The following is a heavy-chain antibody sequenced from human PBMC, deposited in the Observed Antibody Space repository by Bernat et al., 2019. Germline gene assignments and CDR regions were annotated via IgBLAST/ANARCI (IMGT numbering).Heavy chain of an antibody. Sequence: QVQLVESGGGVVQPGRSLRLSCAASGFTFSSYGMHWVRQAPGKGLEWVAVIWYDGSNKYYADSVKGRFTISRDNSKNTLYLQMNSLRAEDTAVYYCARDRGSMVRGVMINSRARYYYGMDVWGQGTTVTVSS. D-gene: IGHD3-10*01. V-gene: IGHV3-33*01. CDR3: ARDRGSMVRGVMINSRARYYYGMDV. CDR1: GFTFSSYG. J-gene: IGHJ6*02. CDR2: IWYDGSNK.